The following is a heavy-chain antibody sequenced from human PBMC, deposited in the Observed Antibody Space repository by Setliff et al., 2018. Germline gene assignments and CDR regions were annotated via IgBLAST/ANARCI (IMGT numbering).Heavy chain of an antibody. D-gene: IGHD2-2*01. CDR2: IKRESDGGTT. CDR3: ITLSTIPLGV. Sequence: PGGSLRLSCETSGFTFSDYSFDWVRQAPGKGLEWVGRIKRESDGGTTDYAAPVKGRFTISRDDSKNTLYLQMNSLKTEDTAVYYCITLSTIPLGVWGQGTTVTVSS. V-gene: IGHV3-15*01. CDR1: GFTFSDYS. J-gene: IGHJ6*02.